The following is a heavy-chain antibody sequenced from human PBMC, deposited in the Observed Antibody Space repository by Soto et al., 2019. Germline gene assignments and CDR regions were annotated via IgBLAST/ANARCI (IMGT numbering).Heavy chain of an antibody. CDR1: GGSISSGGYY. CDR2: IYYSGST. Sequence: SETLSLTCTVSGGSISSGGYYWSWKRQHPGKGREWIGYIYYSGSTYYNPSLKSRFTISVDTSKNQFSLKLSSVTAADTAVYYGARERMVYPYYGMDVWGQGTTVTVSS. D-gene: IGHD2-8*01. V-gene: IGHV4-31*03. CDR3: ARERMVYPYYGMDV. J-gene: IGHJ6*02.